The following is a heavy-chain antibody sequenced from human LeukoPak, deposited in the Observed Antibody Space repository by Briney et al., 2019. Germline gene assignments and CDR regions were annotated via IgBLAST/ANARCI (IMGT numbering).Heavy chain of an antibody. Sequence: ASVKVSCKASGGTFSSYAISWVRQAPGQGLEWMGIINPSGGSTSYAQKFQGRVTMTRDMSTSTVYMELSSLRSEDTAVYYCARDAIYLVGATPQYYFDYWGQGTLVTVSS. J-gene: IGHJ4*02. V-gene: IGHV1-46*01. D-gene: IGHD1-26*01. CDR3: ARDAIYLVGATPQYYFDY. CDR1: GGTFSSYA. CDR2: INPSGGST.